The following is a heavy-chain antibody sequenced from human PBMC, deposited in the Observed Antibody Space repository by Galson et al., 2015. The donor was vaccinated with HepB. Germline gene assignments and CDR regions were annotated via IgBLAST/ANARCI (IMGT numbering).Heavy chain of an antibody. J-gene: IGHJ3*01. D-gene: IGHD3-22*01. CDR3: ASMYYFDSDGYYYSTLDV. Sequence: CAISGDSVSSNSAAWNWIRQSPSRGLEWLGRTYYRSKWYHDSAVSVQSRITINADTSKNHFSLQLNSVTPEDTAVYYCASMYYFDSDGYYYSTLDVWGQGTMVTVSS. CDR2: TYYRSKWYH. CDR1: GDSVSSNSAA. V-gene: IGHV6-1*01.